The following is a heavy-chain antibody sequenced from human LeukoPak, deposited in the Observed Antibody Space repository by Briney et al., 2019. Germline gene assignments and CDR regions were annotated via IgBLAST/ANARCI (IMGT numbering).Heavy chain of an antibody. D-gene: IGHD3-10*01. Sequence: ASVKVSCKASGYTFTSYDINWVRQATGQGLEWMGWMNPNSGNTGYAQKFQGRVTMTRNTSISTAYMELSSLRSEDTAVYYCARGEVLWFGELLRSYYYYGMDVWGQGTTVTVSS. CDR1: GYTFTSYD. CDR2: MNPNSGNT. J-gene: IGHJ6*02. CDR3: ARGEVLWFGELLRSYYYYGMDV. V-gene: IGHV1-8*01.